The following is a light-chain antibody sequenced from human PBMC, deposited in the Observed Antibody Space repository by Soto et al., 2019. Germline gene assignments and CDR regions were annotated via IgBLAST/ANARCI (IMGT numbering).Light chain of an antibody. CDR3: QVWHSGSDQYV. Sequence: SYELTQPTSVSVAPGQTDEIYSGGDNIESTGVHWYQQKPGQAPVLVVYDDSDRTSEIPERFSGSNSGNTATLTISRVEAGDEADYYCQVWHSGSDQYVFGAGTKLTV. J-gene: IGLJ1*01. CDR1: NIESTG. CDR2: DDS. V-gene: IGLV3-21*02.